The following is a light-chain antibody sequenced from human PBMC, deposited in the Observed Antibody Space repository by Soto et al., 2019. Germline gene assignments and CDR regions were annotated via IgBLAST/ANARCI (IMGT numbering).Light chain of an antibody. V-gene: IGKV3-11*01. Sequence: EIVLTQSPATLSLSPGERATLSCRASQRVSSYLAWYQQKPGQAPRLLIYDASNRATGIPARFSGSGSGTDFTVTISSLEPEDFAVYYCQQWRTFGPGTKVDIK. CDR3: QQWRT. CDR1: QRVSSY. CDR2: DAS. J-gene: IGKJ3*01.